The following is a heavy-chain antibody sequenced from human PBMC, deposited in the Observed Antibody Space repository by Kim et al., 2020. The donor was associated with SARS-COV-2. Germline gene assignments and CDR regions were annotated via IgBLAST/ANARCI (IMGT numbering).Heavy chain of an antibody. D-gene: IGHD5-12*01. CDR1: GFTFSSYG. Sequence: GGSLRLSCAASGFTFSSYGMHWVRQAPGKGLEWVAVIWYDGSNKYYADSVKGRFTISRDNSKNTLYLQMNSLRAEDTAVYYCAKDLWGGYDFRYYYYYGMDVWGQGTTVTVSS. CDR3: AKDLWGGYDFRYYYYYGMDV. V-gene: IGHV3-33*06. CDR2: IWYDGSNK. J-gene: IGHJ6*02.